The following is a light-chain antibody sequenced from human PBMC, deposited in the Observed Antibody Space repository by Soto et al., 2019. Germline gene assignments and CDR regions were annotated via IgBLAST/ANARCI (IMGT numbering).Light chain of an antibody. J-gene: IGLJ1*01. V-gene: IGLV2-14*01. CDR2: EVS. Sequence: QSALTQPASVSGSPGQSVTISCTGTSKDVGGYNYVSWYQQHPGKAPKLGIYEVSHRPSGISGRFSGSKSGNTASLTISGLQVDDEADYFCSSYTTSSPYVVGAGTKLTVL. CDR1: SKDVGGYNY. CDR3: SSYTTSSPYV.